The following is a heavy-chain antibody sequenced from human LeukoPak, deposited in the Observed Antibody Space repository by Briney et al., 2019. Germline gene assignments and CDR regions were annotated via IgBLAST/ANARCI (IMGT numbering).Heavy chain of an antibody. CDR3: AREAPRIVVVVAATQYYGMDV. V-gene: IGHV1-18*01. Sequence: GESLKISCKGSGYSFTSYGISWVRQAPGQGLEWMGWISAYNGNTNYAQKLQGRVTMTTDTSTSTAYMELRSLRSDDTAVYYCAREAPRIVVVVAATQYYGMDVWGQGTTVTVSS. CDR1: GYSFTSYG. D-gene: IGHD2-15*01. J-gene: IGHJ6*02. CDR2: ISAYNGNT.